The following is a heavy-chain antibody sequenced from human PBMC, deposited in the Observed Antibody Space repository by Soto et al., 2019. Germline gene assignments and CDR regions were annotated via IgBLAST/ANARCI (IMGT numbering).Heavy chain of an antibody. Sequence: ASVKVSCKVSGYTLTELSMHWVRQAPGKGLEWMGGFDPEDGETIYAQKFQGRVTMTEDTSTDTAYMELSSLRSEDTAVYYCAKKNFWSGSGAFDIWGQGTMVTVSS. CDR1: GYTLTELS. D-gene: IGHD3-3*01. J-gene: IGHJ3*02. CDR3: AKKNFWSGSGAFDI. V-gene: IGHV1-24*01. CDR2: FDPEDGET.